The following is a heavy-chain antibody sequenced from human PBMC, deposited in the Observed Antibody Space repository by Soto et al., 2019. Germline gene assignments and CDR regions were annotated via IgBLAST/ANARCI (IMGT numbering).Heavy chain of an antibody. Sequence: EVQLVESGGGLVQPGGSLRLSCAASGFTFSSYEMNWVRQAPGKGLEWVSYISKSDSTMYYGDSVKGRFTISRDNAKNTLYLQINSLRAEDTAIYYCARVVAGPTGWFDPWGKGTLVTVSS. V-gene: IGHV3-48*03. J-gene: IGHJ5*02. CDR2: ISKSDSTM. D-gene: IGHD6-19*01. CDR1: GFTFSSYE. CDR3: ARVVAGPTGWFDP.